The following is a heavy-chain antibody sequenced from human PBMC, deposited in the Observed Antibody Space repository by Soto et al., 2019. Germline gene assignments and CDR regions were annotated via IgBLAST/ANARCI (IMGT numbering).Heavy chain of an antibody. CDR1: GGSISSGDYY. CDR3: ARDRSGGYSYGVFDY. Sequence: PSETLSLTCTVSGGSISSGDYYWSWIRQPPGEGLEWIGYIYYSGSTYYNPSLKSRVTISVDTSKNQFSLKLSSVTAADTAVYYCARDRSGGYSYGVFDYWGQGTLVTVSS. V-gene: IGHV4-30-4*01. D-gene: IGHD5-18*01. CDR2: IYYSGST. J-gene: IGHJ4*02.